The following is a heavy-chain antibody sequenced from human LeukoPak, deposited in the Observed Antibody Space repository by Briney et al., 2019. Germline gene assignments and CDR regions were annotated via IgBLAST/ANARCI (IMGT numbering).Heavy chain of an antibody. CDR2: IYTSGST. D-gene: IGHD1-26*01. Sequence: SSETLSLTCTVSGGPISSYYWSWIRQPPGKGLEWIGYIYTSGSTNYNPSLKSRVTISVDTSKNQFSLKLSSVTAADTAVYYCARRLGATTLDYWGQGTLVTVSS. V-gene: IGHV4-59*01. CDR3: ARRLGATTLDY. J-gene: IGHJ4*02. CDR1: GGPISSYY.